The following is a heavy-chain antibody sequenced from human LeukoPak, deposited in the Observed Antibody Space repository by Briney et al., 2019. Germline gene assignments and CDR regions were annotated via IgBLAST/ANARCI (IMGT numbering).Heavy chain of an antibody. CDR2: ISSSSSYI. CDR1: GFTFSSYS. J-gene: IGHJ4*02. V-gene: IGHV3-21*01. Sequence: PGGSLRLSCAASGFTFSSYSMNWVRQAPGKGLEWVSSISSSSSYIYYADSVKGRFTISRDNAKNSLYLQMNSLRAEDTAVYYCAKDLSSDLLWFGECDYWGQGTLVTVSS. D-gene: IGHD3-10*01. CDR3: AKDLSSDLLWFGECDY.